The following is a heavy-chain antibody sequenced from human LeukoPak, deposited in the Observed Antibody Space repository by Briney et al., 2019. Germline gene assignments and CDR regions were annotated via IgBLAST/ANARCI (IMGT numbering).Heavy chain of an antibody. V-gene: IGHV6-1*01. CDR3: TRDGIRVLDY. CDR2: TYYRSKWYN. D-gene: IGHD1-1*01. J-gene: IGHJ4*02. Sequence: SQTLSLTCALSGDSVSSNSAAWNWIRQSPSRGLEWLGRTYYRSKWYNDYAVSVKSRIVINPETSKNQFSLQLSSVTPEDTAVYYCTRDGIRVLDYWGQGILVTVSS. CDR1: GDSVSSNSAA.